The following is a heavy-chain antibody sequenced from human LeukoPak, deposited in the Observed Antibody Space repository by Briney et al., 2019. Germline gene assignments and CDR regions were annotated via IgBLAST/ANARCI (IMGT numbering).Heavy chain of an antibody. D-gene: IGHD3-3*01. CDR1: GGSISSYY. V-gene: IGHV4-59*01. J-gene: IGHJ5*02. Sequence: PSETLSLTCTVSGGSISSYYWSWIRQPPGKGLEWIGYIYYSGSTNYNPSLKSRVTISVDTSKNQFSLKLSSVTAADTAVYYCARVRFWSGYVWFDPWGQGTLVTVSS. CDR3: ARVRFWSGYVWFDP. CDR2: IYYSGST.